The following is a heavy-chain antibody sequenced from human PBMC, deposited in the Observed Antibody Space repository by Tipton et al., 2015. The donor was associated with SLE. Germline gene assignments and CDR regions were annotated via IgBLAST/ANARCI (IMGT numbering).Heavy chain of an antibody. CDR3: ARLIAARLPFDY. CDR2: INHSGST. V-gene: IGHV4-34*01. J-gene: IGHJ4*02. CDR1: GGSFSGYS. Sequence: LRLSCAVYGGSFSGYSWSWIRQPPGKGLEWIGEINHSGSTKYNPSLKSRVTISVDTSKKQFSLNLSSVTAADTAVYYCARLIAARLPFDYWGQGTLVTVSS. D-gene: IGHD6-6*01.